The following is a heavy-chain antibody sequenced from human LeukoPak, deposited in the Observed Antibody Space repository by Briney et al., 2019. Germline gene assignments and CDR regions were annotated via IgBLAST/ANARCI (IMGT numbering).Heavy chain of an antibody. D-gene: IGHD3-16*02. CDR1: GFTFSSYA. V-gene: IGHV3-23*01. J-gene: IGHJ4*02. Sequence: SGGSLRLSCAASGFTFSSYAMSWVRQAPGKGLEWVSAISGSGGSTYYAASVKCRFTIYRDKYKNTLYLQMNSLRAEHTAVFYCARNGPVGGVIANWGQRTLVTVSS. CDR3: ARNGPVGGVIAN. CDR2: ISGSGGST.